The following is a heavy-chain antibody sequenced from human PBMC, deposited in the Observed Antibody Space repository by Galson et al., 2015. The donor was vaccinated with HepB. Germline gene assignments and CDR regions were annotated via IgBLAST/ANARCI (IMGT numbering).Heavy chain of an antibody. J-gene: IGHJ4*02. CDR3: GRGGDPPEY. Sequence: SLRLSCAVSGFTFGHYWMSWVRQPPGKGLEWVANIKQDGTEKYFAASVKGRFIISRDNTNNSLFLQMDNLRIDDTAVYYCGRGGDPPEYWGQGTPVTVS. CDR2: IKQDGTEK. V-gene: IGHV3-7*03. D-gene: IGHD4-17*01. CDR1: GFTFGHYW.